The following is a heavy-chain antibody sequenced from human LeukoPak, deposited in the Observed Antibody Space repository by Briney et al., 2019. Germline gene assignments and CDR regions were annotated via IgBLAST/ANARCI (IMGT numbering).Heavy chain of an antibody. Sequence: GGSLRLSCAAFGFIFSNYGMHWVRQAPGKGLEWVSFIRYDGSIKHYADSVKGRFTISRDNSKNALYLQMNSLRTEDTAVYYCANGPHYNILTGYYKVRSHLDYWGQGTLVTVSS. V-gene: IGHV3-30*02. CDR1: GFIFSNYG. D-gene: IGHD3-9*01. J-gene: IGHJ4*02. CDR2: IRYDGSIK. CDR3: ANGPHYNILTGYYKVRSHLDY.